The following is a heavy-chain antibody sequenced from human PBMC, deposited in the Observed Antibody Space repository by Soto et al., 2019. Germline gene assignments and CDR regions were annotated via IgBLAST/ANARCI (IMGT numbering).Heavy chain of an antibody. V-gene: IGHV3-9*01. J-gene: IGHJ4*02. D-gene: IGHD6-6*01. Sequence: EVQLVESGGGLVQPGRSLRLSCAASGFTFDDYAMHWVRQAPGKGLEWVSGISWNSGSIGYADSVKGRFTISRDNAKNSLYLQMNSLRAEDTALYYCAKGLAAHRRTALNFDYWGQGTLVTVSS. CDR3: AKGLAAHRRTALNFDY. CDR1: GFTFDDYA. CDR2: ISWNSGSI.